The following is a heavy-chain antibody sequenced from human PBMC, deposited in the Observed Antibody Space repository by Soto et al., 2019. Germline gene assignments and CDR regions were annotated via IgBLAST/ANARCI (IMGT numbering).Heavy chain of an antibody. CDR2: ISTTGNTI. CDR3: ARVRCSSTRCYASGYYYMDV. J-gene: IGHJ6*03. V-gene: IGHV3-11*01. CDR1: GFTFSDYY. D-gene: IGHD2-2*01. Sequence: GGSLRLSCAASGFTFSDYYMNWIHQAPAQGLEWVSYISTTGNTIYYADSVKGRFTISRDNAKNSLYLQMNSLRAEDTAVYYCARVRCSSTRCYASGYYYMDVWGKGTTVTVSS.